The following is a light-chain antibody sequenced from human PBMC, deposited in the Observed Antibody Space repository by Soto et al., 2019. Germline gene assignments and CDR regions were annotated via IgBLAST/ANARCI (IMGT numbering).Light chain of an antibody. Sequence: DVQMTQSPSSLSASVGDRVTITCQASRDISVYLNWYQHKPGRPPKLLVYDASNLQTGLPSRFSGSGSGTHFSLTITSLQPEDIATYYCQQYDNLPPYTFGQGTKLEIK. CDR1: RDISVY. CDR3: QQYDNLPPYT. CDR2: DAS. V-gene: IGKV1-33*01. J-gene: IGKJ2*01.